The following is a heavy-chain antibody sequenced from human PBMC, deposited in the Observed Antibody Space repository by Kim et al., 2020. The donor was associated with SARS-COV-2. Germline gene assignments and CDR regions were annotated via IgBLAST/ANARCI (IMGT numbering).Heavy chain of an antibody. CDR3: ARGNRLKGTDGICYDS. CDR2: INPGNGHA. CDR1: GYTFRNYA. D-gene: IGHD2-15*01. Sequence: ASVKVSCKASGYTFRNYALHWVRQAPGQSLAWMGWINPGNGHAEYSENFQGRLTQTTDTSAKTVYMELSRLTFEDTAVYFCARGNRLKGTDGICYDSWGQGTLVTVSS. J-gene: IGHJ4*02. V-gene: IGHV1-3*01.